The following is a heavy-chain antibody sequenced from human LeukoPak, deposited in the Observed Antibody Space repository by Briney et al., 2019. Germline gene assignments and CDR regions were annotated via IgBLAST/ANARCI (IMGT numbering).Heavy chain of an antibody. CDR2: IKSKPDGGTT. V-gene: IGHV3-15*07. D-gene: IGHD3-22*01. J-gene: IGHJ4*02. Sequence: GGSLRLSCAASGFTFSNAWMNWVRQAPGKGLEWVGRIKSKPDGGTTDYAAPVKGRFTISRDDSRNMLYLQMNSLTTEDAAVYYCTTYYYDSSGHPYFDYWGQGTLVTVSS. CDR3: TTYYYDSSGHPYFDY. CDR1: GFTFSNAW.